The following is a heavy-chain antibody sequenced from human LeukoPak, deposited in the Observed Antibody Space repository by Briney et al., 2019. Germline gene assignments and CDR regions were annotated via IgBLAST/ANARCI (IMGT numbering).Heavy chain of an antibody. V-gene: IGHV3-74*03. CDR3: ARDHNYAFDN. J-gene: IGHJ4*02. CDR1: GFTFSRDW. CDR2: ISDDGSIT. D-gene: IGHD1-1*01. Sequence: PEGSLRLSCAASGFTFSRDWMHWVRQAPGKGLVWVSRISDDGSITTYADSVQGRFTISADNAKNSLYLQMNSLRVEDTAVYYCARDHNYAFDNWGQGTLVSVSS.